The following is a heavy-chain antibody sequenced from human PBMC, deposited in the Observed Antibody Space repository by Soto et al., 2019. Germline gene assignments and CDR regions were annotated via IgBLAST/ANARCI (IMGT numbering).Heavy chain of an antibody. CDR2: ISYDGSNK. V-gene: IGHV3-30-3*01. CDR3: ATWTDYVYY. Sequence: GGSLRLLCAASGFTFSSYAMHWVSQAPGKGLEWVAVISYDGSNKYYADSVKGRFTISRDDSKNTLYLQMNSLSAEDTAVYYCATWTDYVYYWGQGTLVTVSS. CDR1: GFTFSSYA. J-gene: IGHJ4*02. D-gene: IGHD4-17*01.